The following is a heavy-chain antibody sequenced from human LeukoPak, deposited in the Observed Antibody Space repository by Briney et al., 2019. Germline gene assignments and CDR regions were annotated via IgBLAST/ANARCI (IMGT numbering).Heavy chain of an antibody. CDR1: GGSFSGYY. J-gene: IGHJ4*02. Sequence: SETLSLTCAVYGGSFSGYYWSWIRQPPGKRLEWIGEINHSGSTNYNPSLKSPVTISVDTSKNQFSLKLSSVTAADTAVYYCARVGDGYTNDDYWGQGTLVTVSS. CDR3: ARVGDGYTNDDY. D-gene: IGHD3-16*01. V-gene: IGHV4-34*01. CDR2: INHSGST.